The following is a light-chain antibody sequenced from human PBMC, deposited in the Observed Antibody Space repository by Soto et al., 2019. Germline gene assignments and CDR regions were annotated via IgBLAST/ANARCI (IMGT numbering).Light chain of an antibody. CDR3: QHQW. CDR1: QSISRW. CDR2: KAS. V-gene: IGKV1-5*03. Sequence: DIQMTQSPSTLSASVGDRVTITCRASQSISRWLAWYQQKPGKAPKLLIYKASSLESGVPSWFSGSGSGTXXXLTIXSLXXXXXXXYYCQHQWFGQGTKVEIK. J-gene: IGKJ1*01.